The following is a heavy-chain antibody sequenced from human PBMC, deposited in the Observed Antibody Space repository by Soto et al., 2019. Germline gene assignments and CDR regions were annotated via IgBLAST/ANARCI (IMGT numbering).Heavy chain of an antibody. J-gene: IGHJ6*02. CDR2: INHSRST. CDR3: ASIRYYDFWSGYYLRYYYGMDV. V-gene: IGHV4-34*01. CDR1: GWPFSGYY. Sequence: SGTPSLTCAVYGWPFSGYYWSWIRQPAGQGLEWIGEINHSRSTNYNPSLKSRVTISVDTSKNQFSLKLSSVTAADTAVYYCASIRYYDFWSGYYLRYYYGMDVWRQGNTVT. D-gene: IGHD3-3*01.